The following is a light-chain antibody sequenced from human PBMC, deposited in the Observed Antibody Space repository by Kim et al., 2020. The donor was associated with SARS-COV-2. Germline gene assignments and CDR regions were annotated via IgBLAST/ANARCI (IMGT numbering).Light chain of an antibody. CDR2: RTT. V-gene: IGLV3-19*01. J-gene: IGLJ1*01. CDR1: ILRKFH. CDR3: NSRDDSGNYYL. Sequence: LETTVRVTCKGKILRKFHPNWYQPKPGQAPTLVIYRTTNRPSGIPARFSGSNSGTTSSLTITGALAEDEADYFCNSRDDSGNYYLFGGGTKVTVL.